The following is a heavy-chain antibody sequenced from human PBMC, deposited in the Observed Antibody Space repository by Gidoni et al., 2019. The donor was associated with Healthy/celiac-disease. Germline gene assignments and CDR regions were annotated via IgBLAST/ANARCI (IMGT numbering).Heavy chain of an antibody. V-gene: IGHV3-23*01. CDR1: GFTFSSYA. CDR2: ISGSGGST. D-gene: IGHD6-19*01. CDR3: AKDPLAVAGGEYYFDY. Sequence: EVQLLESGGGLVQPGGSLRRSCAASGFTFSSYAMSWVRQAPGKGLEWVAAISGSGGSTYYADSVKGRFTIARDNSKNTLYLQTNSLRAEDTAVYYCAKDPLAVAGGEYYFDYWGQGTLVTVSS. J-gene: IGHJ4*02.